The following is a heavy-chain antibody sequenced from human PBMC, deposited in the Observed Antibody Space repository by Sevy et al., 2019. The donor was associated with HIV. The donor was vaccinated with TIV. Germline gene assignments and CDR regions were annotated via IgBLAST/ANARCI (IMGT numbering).Heavy chain of an antibody. CDR3: AKVDSSGYYSVSGFDY. Sequence: GGSPRLSCAASGFTFSSYAMSWVRQAPEKGLEWVSVISDSGGNTYYADSVKGRFTISRDNSKNTLYLQMNSLRAEDTAVYYCAKVDSSGYYSVSGFDYWGQGTLVTVSS. V-gene: IGHV3-23*01. CDR1: GFTFSSYA. J-gene: IGHJ4*02. CDR2: ISDSGGNT. D-gene: IGHD3-22*01.